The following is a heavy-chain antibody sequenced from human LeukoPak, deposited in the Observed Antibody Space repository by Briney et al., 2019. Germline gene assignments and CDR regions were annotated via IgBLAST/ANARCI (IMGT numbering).Heavy chain of an antibody. CDR1: GFTFSSYG. Sequence: PGGSLRLSCAASGFTFSSYGMHWVRQAPGKGLEWVAVISYDGSNKYYADSVKGRFTISRDSSKNTLYLQMNSLRAEDTAVYYCAKSGRYCSGGSCYYYGMDVWGQGTTVTVSS. J-gene: IGHJ6*02. CDR2: ISYDGSNK. V-gene: IGHV3-30*18. CDR3: AKSGRYCSGGSCYYYGMDV. D-gene: IGHD2-15*01.